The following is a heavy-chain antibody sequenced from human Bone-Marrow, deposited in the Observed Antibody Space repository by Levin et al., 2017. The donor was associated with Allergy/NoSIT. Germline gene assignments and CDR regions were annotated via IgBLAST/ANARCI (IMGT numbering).Heavy chain of an antibody. CDR3: AREENYYDSSGHSRVAAY. V-gene: IGHV4-34*01. J-gene: IGHJ4*02. CDR2: VNHHGEP. Sequence: SRTLSLPCAVYGGSFRGYQWSWVRHSPGKGLEWIGEVNHHGEPKYSPSLSSRVTVSLDTSTNQLSLSLTSVTDADTALYYCAREENYYDSSGHSRVAAYWCLGPPVSVSS. CDR1: GGSFRGYQ. D-gene: IGHD3-22*01.